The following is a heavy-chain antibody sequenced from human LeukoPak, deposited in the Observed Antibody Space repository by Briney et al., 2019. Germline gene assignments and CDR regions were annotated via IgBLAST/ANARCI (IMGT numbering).Heavy chain of an antibody. J-gene: IGHJ3*02. V-gene: IGHV1-2*02. CDR2: IDPNSGGT. Sequence: GASVKVSCKASGYTFTGYFIHWVRQAPGQGLEWMGWIDPNSGGTNSAQRFQGRVTMTRDTSISTAYMELSSLRSDDTAVYYCARDAGAPRAFDIWGQGTMVTVSS. D-gene: IGHD1-26*01. CDR1: GYTFTGYF. CDR3: ARDAGAPRAFDI.